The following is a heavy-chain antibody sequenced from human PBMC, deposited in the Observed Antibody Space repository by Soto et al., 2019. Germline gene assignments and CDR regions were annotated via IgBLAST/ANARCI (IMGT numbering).Heavy chain of an antibody. CDR2: ISYDGSNK. V-gene: IGHV3-30-3*01. Sequence: GGSLRLSCAASGFTFSNYAMHWVRQAPGKGLEWVAVISYDGSNKYQADSVKGRFTISRDNSKDTLYLQMNSLRAEDTAVYYCAKAYSSSWYGVDYWGQGTLVTVSS. J-gene: IGHJ4*02. CDR1: GFTFSNYA. D-gene: IGHD6-13*01. CDR3: AKAYSSSWYGVDY.